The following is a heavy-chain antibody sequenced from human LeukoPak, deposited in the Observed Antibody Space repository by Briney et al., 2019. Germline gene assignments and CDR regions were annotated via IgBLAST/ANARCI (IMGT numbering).Heavy chain of an antibody. V-gene: IGHV4-59*01. CDR3: ARSRVWSDYWGYFDF. Sequence: SETLSLTCTVSGGSIMSYYWSWIRQPPGRGLEWIGYVYHSGSTNYNPSLQSRVIISVDTSKNQVSLKLNSVTTADTAVYYCARSRVWSDYWGYFDFWGQGTLVTVSS. CDR2: VYHSGST. CDR1: GGSIMSYY. D-gene: IGHD3-3*01. J-gene: IGHJ4*02.